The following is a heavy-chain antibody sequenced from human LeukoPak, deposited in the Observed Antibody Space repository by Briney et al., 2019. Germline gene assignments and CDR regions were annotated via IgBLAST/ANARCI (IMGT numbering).Heavy chain of an antibody. D-gene: IGHD3-22*01. Sequence: GGSLRLSCTASVFTFGDYAMSWVRQAPGKGLEWVGFIRSKAYGGTTEYAASVKGRFTISRDDSKSIAYLQINSLKTEDTAVYYCTRVTPTHYYDSSGYYSWGQGTLVTVSS. V-gene: IGHV3-49*04. CDR1: VFTFGDYA. J-gene: IGHJ4*02. CDR2: IRSKAYGGTT. CDR3: TRVTPTHYYDSSGYYS.